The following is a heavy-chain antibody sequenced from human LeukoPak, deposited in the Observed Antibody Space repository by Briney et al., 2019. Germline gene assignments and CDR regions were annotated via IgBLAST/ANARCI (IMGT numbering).Heavy chain of an antibody. CDR3: ARMGRSGYDAFDI. J-gene: IGHJ3*02. V-gene: IGHV1-46*01. CDR1: GYTFTSYY. Sequence: GASVKVSCKASGYTFTSYYMHWVRQAPGQGLEWMGIINPSGGSTSYAQKFQGRVTMTRDTSTSTVYMELRSLRSDDTAVYYCARMGRSGYDAFDIWGQGTMVTVSS. CDR2: INPSGGST. D-gene: IGHD5-12*01.